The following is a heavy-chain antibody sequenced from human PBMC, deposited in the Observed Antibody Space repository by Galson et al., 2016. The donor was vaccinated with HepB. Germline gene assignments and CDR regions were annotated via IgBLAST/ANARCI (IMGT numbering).Heavy chain of an antibody. CDR1: GFSLSARGVG. CDR2: IYWDDDK. CDR3: AHAHTSAYYRPLDYFDF. D-gene: IGHD5-12*01. V-gene: IGHV2-5*02. J-gene: IGHJ4*02. Sequence: PALVKPTQTLTLTCTFSGFSLSARGVGVGWIRQPPGRALEWLALIYWDDDKRYRPSLKNSLTITKDTSKNQVVLTMTDIDPVDTATYFCAHAHTSAYYRPLDYFDFWGPGTLVTVSS.